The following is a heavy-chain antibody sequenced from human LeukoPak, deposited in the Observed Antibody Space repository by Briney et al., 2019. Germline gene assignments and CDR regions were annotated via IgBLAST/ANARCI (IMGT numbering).Heavy chain of an antibody. CDR2: IRSKAYGGTT. CDR1: GFTFGDYA. V-gene: IGHV3-49*03. J-gene: IGHJ4*02. Sequence: GGSLRLSCTASGFTFGDYAMSWFRQAPGKGLEWVGFIRSKAYGGTTEYAASVKGRFTISRDDSKSIAYLQMNSLKTEDTAVYYCTRNGYSGYDIFDYWGQGTLVTVSS. D-gene: IGHD5-12*01. CDR3: TRNGYSGYDIFDY.